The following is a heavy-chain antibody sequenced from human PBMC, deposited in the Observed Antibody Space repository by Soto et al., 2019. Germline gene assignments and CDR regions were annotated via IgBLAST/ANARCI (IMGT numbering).Heavy chain of an antibody. CDR2: INPSGGST. CDR1: GYTFTSYY. D-gene: IGHD3-3*01. Sequence: QVQLVQSGAEVKKPGASVKVSCKASGYTFTSYYMHWVRQDPGLGLEWMGIINPSGGSTSYAQKLQGRVTMTRDTSTSTVNMALSRLRSEDTAVSDGDRTGYYAFWSCTEPYYFDYWGQGTLVTVSS. J-gene: IGHJ4*02. V-gene: IGHV1-46*03. CDR3: DRTGYYAFWSCTEPYYFDY.